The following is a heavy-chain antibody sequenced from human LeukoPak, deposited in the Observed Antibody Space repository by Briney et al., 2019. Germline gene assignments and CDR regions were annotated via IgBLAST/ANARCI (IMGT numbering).Heavy chain of an antibody. V-gene: IGHV5-51*01. CDR1: GYSFTSYW. CDR3: AGVVPAALHLVGGWFDP. Sequence: GESLKISCKGSGYSFTSYWIGWVRQMPGKGLEWMGIIYPGDSDTRYSPSFQGQVTISADKSISTAYLQWSSLKASDTAMYYCAGVVPAALHLVGGWFDPWGQGTLVTVSS. J-gene: IGHJ5*02. D-gene: IGHD2-2*01. CDR2: IYPGDSDT.